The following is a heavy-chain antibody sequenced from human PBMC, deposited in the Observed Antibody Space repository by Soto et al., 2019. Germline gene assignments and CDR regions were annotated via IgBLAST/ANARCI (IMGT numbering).Heavy chain of an antibody. V-gene: IGHV3-30-3*01. Sequence: GSLSLSGAAAGFTLSSYAMHWVRQAPGKGLEWVAVISYDGSNKYYADSVKGRFTISRDNSKNTLYLQMNSLRAEDTAVYYCARDGARCGGDCNGMDVWGQGTTVTVSS. CDR2: ISYDGSNK. D-gene: IGHD2-21*02. CDR1: GFTLSSYA. J-gene: IGHJ6*02. CDR3: ARDGARCGGDCNGMDV.